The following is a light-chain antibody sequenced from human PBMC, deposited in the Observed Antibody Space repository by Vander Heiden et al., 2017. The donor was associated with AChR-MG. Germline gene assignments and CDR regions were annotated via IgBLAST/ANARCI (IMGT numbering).Light chain of an antibody. J-gene: IGLJ2*01. CDR2: EVS. Sequence: QSALTQPPSVSGPPGQSVALPRTGSNSDIGSYNRVSWYQQPPGTAPKLIIFEVSNRPSGVPDRFSGSKSGNTASLTISGLQAEDEADYYCSSYTTSGTVVFGGGTKLTVL. CDR3: SSYTTSGTVV. V-gene: IGLV2-18*02. CDR1: NSDIGSYNR.